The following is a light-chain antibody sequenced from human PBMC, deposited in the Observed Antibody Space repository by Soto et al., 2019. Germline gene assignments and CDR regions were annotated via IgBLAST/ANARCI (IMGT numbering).Light chain of an antibody. V-gene: IGLV2-14*01. J-gene: IGLJ1*01. CDR1: SSDVGGYNY. Sequence: QSALTQPASVSGSPGQSITISCTGTSSDVGGYNYVSWYQQHPGKAPKLMIYEVSNRPSGVSFRFSASKSGNTASLTISGLQAEDEADYYCSSYTRSSTYVFGTGTKLTVL. CDR3: SSYTRSSTYV. CDR2: EVS.